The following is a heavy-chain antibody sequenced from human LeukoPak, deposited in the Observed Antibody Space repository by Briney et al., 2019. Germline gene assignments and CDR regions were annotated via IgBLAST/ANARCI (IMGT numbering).Heavy chain of an antibody. CDR2: IYYSGST. Sequence: PSETLSLTCNVPGDSISSHYWSWIRQPPGKGLEWIGYIYYSGSTYYNPSLKSRVTLSVGTSKNQFSLKVSSVTTADTAIYYCARALSSSWYEFDFWGQGTQVTVSS. CDR3: ARALSSSWYEFDF. D-gene: IGHD6-13*01. V-gene: IGHV4-59*11. CDR1: GDSISSHY. J-gene: IGHJ4*02.